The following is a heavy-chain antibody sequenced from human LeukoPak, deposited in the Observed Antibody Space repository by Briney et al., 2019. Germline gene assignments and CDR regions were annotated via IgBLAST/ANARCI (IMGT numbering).Heavy chain of an antibody. D-gene: IGHD1-26*01. CDR3: ARVNWIVGVTDDY. V-gene: IGHV1-8*03. J-gene: IGHJ4*02. CDR1: GYTFTSYD. Sequence: ASVKVSCKASGYTFTSYDINWVRQATGQGLEWMGWMNPNSGNTGYAQKFQGRVTITRNTSISTAYMELSSLRSEDTAVYYCARVNWIVGVTDDYWGQGTLVTVSS. CDR2: MNPNSGNT.